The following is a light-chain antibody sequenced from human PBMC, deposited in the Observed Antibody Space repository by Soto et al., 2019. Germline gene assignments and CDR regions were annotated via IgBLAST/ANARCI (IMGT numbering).Light chain of an antibody. V-gene: IGLV2-14*01. CDR1: SSDVGGSKY. CDR3: TSSTSDSLDV. Sequence: QSALTQPASVSGSPGQSITISCTGTSSDVGGSKYVSWYQQYPGKVPKLLINKVSNRPSGVSNRFSGSKSGNTASLTISGLLAEDEADYFCTSSTSDSLDVFGSGTKLTVL. CDR2: KVS. J-gene: IGLJ1*01.